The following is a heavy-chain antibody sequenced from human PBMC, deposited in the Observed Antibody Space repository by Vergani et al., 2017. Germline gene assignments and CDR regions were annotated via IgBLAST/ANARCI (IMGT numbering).Heavy chain of an antibody. CDR1: GFTFSSYG. J-gene: IGHJ6*02. CDR2: IRYDGSNK. CDR3: AKDGYDILTGPYGMDV. Sequence: QVQLVESGGGVVQPGGSLRLSCAASGFTFSSYGMHWVRQAPGKGLEWVACIRYDGSNKYYADSVKGRFTISRDNSKNTLYLQMNSLRAEDTAVYYCAKDGYDILTGPYGMDVWGQGTTVTVSS. D-gene: IGHD3-9*01. V-gene: IGHV3-30*02.